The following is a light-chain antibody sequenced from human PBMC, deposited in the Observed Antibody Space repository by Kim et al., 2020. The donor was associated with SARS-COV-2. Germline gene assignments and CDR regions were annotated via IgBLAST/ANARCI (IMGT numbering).Light chain of an antibody. V-gene: IGKV3-11*01. CDR2: DAS. J-gene: IGKJ4*01. CDR3: QQRNSWPPAVT. CDR1: QNIDTY. Sequence: PGDRATLSCTASQNIDTYLAWYQQRPGQAHRLLVYDASNRATGVPDRFSGSGSGTDFTLTISSLEPEDFSIYYCQQRNSWPPAVTFGGGTKVDIK.